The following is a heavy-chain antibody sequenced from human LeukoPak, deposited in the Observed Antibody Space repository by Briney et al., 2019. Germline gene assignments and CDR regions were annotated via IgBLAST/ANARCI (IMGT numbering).Heavy chain of an antibody. J-gene: IGHJ4*02. CDR1: GGSISSYY. CDR2: IYYSGST. CDR3: ARAESGYSYGNFDY. D-gene: IGHD5-18*01. Sequence: SETLSLTCTVSGGSISSYYWSWIRQPPGKGLEWIGYIYYSGSTNYNPSLKSRVTISVDTSKNQFSLKLSSVTAADTAVYYCARAESGYSYGNFDYWGQGTLVTVSS. V-gene: IGHV4-59*01.